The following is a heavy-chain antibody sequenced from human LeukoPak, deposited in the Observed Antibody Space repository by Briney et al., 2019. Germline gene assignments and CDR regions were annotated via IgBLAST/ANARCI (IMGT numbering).Heavy chain of an antibody. V-gene: IGHV3-33*01. Sequence: PGGSLRLSCAASGFTFSSYGMHWVRQAPGKGLEWVAVIWYDGSNKYYADSVKGRFTISRDNSKNTLYLQMNSLRAEDTAVYYCAIYCSSTSCIGGYWGQGTVVTVSS. CDR2: IWYDGSNK. CDR1: GFTFSSYG. CDR3: AIYCSSTSCIGGY. J-gene: IGHJ4*02. D-gene: IGHD2-2*01.